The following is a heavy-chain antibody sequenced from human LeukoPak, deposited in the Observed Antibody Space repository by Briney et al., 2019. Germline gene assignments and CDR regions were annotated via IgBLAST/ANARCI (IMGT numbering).Heavy chain of an antibody. CDR2: IYYSGST. CDR3: AREDFIWMYFDY. J-gene: IGHJ4*02. V-gene: IGHV4-59*01. D-gene: IGHD3-3*01. CDR1: GGSISSYY. Sequence: SETLSLTCTVSGGSISSYYWSWIRQPPGKGLEWIGYIYYSGSTNYNPSLKSRVTISVDTSKNQFSLKLSSVTAADTAVYYCAREDFIWMYFDYWGQGTLVTVSS.